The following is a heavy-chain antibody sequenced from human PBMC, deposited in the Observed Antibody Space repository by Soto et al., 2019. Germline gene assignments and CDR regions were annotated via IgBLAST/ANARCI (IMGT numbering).Heavy chain of an antibody. D-gene: IGHD1-26*01. V-gene: IGHV4-61*01. J-gene: IGHJ3*02. Sequence: QVQLQESGPGLVKPSETLSLTCTVSGVSVSSGSYYWSWIRQPPGKGLEWIGYIYYSGSTNYNPSLKSRVTISIDPSTNQFALKLSSVTAADTAVYYCARLTWELLLGAFDIWGQGTMVTVSS. CDR3: ARLTWELLLGAFDI. CDR2: IYYSGST. CDR1: GVSVSSGSYY.